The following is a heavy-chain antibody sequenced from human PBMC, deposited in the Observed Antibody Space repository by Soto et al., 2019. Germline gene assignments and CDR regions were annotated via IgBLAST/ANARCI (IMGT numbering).Heavy chain of an antibody. CDR3: AKSLSMATSFDY. Sequence: GGSLRLSCAASGFTFSSYAMNWVRQVPGKGPEWVSHISVTGDTYYADSVKGRFTISRDNSKNTLFLQMNSLRAEDTAVYYCAKSLSMATSFDYWGQGTQVTVSS. D-gene: IGHD2-21*01. CDR2: ISVTGDT. V-gene: IGHV3-23*01. CDR1: GFTFSSYA. J-gene: IGHJ4*02.